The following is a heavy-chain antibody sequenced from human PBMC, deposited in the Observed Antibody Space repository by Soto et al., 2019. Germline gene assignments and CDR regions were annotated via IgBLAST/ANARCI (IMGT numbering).Heavy chain of an antibody. J-gene: IGHJ4*02. CDR1: GGSFSGYY. CDR3: ARKQRTYYYDSSGYYYYFDY. Sequence: QVQLQQWGAGLLKPSETLSLTCAVYGGSFSGYYWSWIRQPPGKGLEWIGEINHSGSTSYNPSLKSRVTISVDTSKNQFSLKLSSVTAADTAVYYCARKQRTYYYDSSGYYYYFDYWGQGTLVTVSS. D-gene: IGHD3-22*01. CDR2: INHSGST. V-gene: IGHV4-34*01.